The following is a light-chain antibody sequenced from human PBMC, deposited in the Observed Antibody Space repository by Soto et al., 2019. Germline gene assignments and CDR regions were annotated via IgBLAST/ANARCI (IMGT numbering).Light chain of an antibody. CDR3: QQYNTYST. J-gene: IGKJ5*01. CDR2: DAS. CDR1: QSISRW. V-gene: IGKV1-5*01. Sequence: DIQMTQSPSTLSSSVGYRFTITCRASQSISRWLAWYQQKPGKAPQALIYDASSLKSGVPSRFSGNGSGTEFTLTISSLQPDDFATYYCQQYNTYSTFGQGTRLEIK.